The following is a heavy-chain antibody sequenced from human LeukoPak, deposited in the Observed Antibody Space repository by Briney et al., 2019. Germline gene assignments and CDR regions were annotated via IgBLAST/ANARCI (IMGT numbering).Heavy chain of an antibody. D-gene: IGHD1-26*01. CDR1: GFTFSSYG. CDR3: ARDRGIVGAAFYGMDV. Sequence: GGSLRLSCAASGFTFSSYGMHWVRQAPGKGLEWVAFIRYDGSNKYYADSVKGRFTISRDNAKNSLYLQMNSLRAEDTAVYYCARDRGIVGAAFYGMDVWGQGTTVTVSS. CDR2: IRYDGSNK. J-gene: IGHJ6*02. V-gene: IGHV3-30*02.